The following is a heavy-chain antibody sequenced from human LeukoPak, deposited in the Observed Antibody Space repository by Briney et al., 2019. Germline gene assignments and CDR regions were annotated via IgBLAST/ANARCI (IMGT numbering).Heavy chain of an antibody. V-gene: IGHV3-23*01. CDR1: GFTFSSYS. J-gene: IGHJ4*02. CDR2: ISGSGAST. CDR3: TRDLPVPSLVRGIIIYGLIDY. D-gene: IGHD3-10*01. Sequence: GGSLRLSCAASGFTFSSYSMSWARQAPGKGLEWVSTISGSGASTYYADSVKGRFTISRDNSENTLYLQVNSLRAEDTAVYYCTRDLPVPSLVRGIIIYGLIDYWGQGTLVTVSS.